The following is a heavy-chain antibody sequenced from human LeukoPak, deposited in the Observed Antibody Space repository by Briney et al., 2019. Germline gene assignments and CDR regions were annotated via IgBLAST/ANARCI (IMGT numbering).Heavy chain of an antibody. CDR3: TREYCSSTSCYNY. V-gene: IGHV3-73*01. D-gene: IGHD2-2*02. CDR2: IRSKANSYAT. Sequence: GGSLRLSCAASGFTFSGSAMHWVRQASGKGLEWVGRIRSKANSYATAYAASVKGRFTISRDDSKNTAYLQMNSLKTENTAVYYCTREYCSSTSCYNYWGQGTLVTVSS. CDR1: GFTFSGSA. J-gene: IGHJ4*02.